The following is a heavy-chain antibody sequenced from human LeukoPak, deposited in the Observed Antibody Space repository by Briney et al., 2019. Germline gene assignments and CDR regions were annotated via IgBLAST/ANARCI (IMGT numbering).Heavy chain of an antibody. Sequence: GGSLRLSCAASGFDFTTYGMHWARQAPGKGLEWVAYIQFDGSNPYYSDSVRCRFTTARDISTNTLSLQMNSLRGDDTAVYYCAKDLATSGVAPYYLDHWGQGTLVTVSS. D-gene: IGHD3-3*01. CDR2: IQFDGSNP. J-gene: IGHJ4*02. V-gene: IGHV3-30*02. CDR3: AKDLATSGVAPYYLDH. CDR1: GFDFTTYG.